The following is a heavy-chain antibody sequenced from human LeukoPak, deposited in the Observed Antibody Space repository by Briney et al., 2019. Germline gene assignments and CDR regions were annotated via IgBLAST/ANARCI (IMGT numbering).Heavy chain of an antibody. V-gene: IGHV3-48*04. CDR2: ISTTSNTI. D-gene: IGHD3-10*01. CDR1: GFTFYTYN. CDR3: ARALYYYGSGSYLH. Sequence: PGGSLRLSCAASGFTFYTYNMNWVRQAPGKGLEWLAYISTTSNTIYYADSVKGRFTISRDNAKNTLYLQMNSLRAEDTAVYYRARALYYYGSGSYLHWGQGALVTVSS. J-gene: IGHJ4*02.